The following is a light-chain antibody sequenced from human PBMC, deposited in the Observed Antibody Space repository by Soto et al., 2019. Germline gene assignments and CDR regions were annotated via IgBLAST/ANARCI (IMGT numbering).Light chain of an antibody. CDR3: QSYDSSLSAWV. Sequence: QSVLTQPPSVSGAPGQRVTISCTGSNSNMGAGYDVYWYQQLPGAAPKVIIYVNNNRPSGVPDRFSGSKSGTSASLAITGLQAEHEADYYCQSYDSSLSAWVFGGGTKLTVL. V-gene: IGLV1-40*01. CDR2: VNN. J-gene: IGLJ3*02. CDR1: NSNMGAGYD.